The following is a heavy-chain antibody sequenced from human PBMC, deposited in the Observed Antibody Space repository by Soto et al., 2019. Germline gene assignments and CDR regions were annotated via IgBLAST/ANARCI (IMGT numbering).Heavy chain of an antibody. V-gene: IGHV4-34*01. Sequence: PSETLSLTCAVYGGSFSGYSWTWLRQPPGTGLERIGEINHSGSTNYNPSLKSRVTISVDTSKNQFSLKLTSVTAADTAVYYCARDKITGLFDYWGQGTLVTVSS. J-gene: IGHJ4*02. D-gene: IGHD2-8*02. CDR1: GGSFSGYS. CDR2: INHSGST. CDR3: ARDKITGLFDY.